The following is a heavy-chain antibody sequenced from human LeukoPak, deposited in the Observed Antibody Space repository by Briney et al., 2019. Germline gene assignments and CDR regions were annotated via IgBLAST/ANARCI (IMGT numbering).Heavy chain of an antibody. CDR3: ARTYSSSWYSLSAFDI. J-gene: IGHJ3*02. V-gene: IGHV4-4*07. CDR2: IFTSGST. D-gene: IGHD6-13*01. CDR1: GGSISSYY. Sequence: SETLSLTCAVSGGSISSYYWSWIRQPAGKGLEWIGRIFTSGSTNYNPSLKSRVTMSVDTSKNQFSLKLSSVTAADTAVYYCARTYSSSWYSLSAFDIWGQGTMVTVSS.